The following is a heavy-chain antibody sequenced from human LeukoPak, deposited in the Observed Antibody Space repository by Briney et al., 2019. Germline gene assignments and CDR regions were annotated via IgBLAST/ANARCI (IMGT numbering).Heavy chain of an antibody. V-gene: IGHV4-61*08. Sequence: SETLSLTCTVSGGSVGRGGYYWSWIRQPPGGGLEWIGDIYDIRNTNYNPSPKSRVTMSLDPSKNQFSLKLNSVTAADTAVYYCARTQSQSGSYRYYFAYWGQGTLVTVSS. CDR1: GGSVGRGGYY. D-gene: IGHD1-26*01. CDR2: IYDIRNT. CDR3: ARTQSQSGSYRYYFAY. J-gene: IGHJ4*02.